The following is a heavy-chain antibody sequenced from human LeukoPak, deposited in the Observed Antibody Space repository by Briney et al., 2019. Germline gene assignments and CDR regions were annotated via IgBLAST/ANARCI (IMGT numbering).Heavy chain of an antibody. CDR3: ARDSGHVDTAMAYDY. D-gene: IGHD5-18*01. V-gene: IGHV3-48*04. CDR1: GFTLSRYS. CDR2: ISKSSSII. Sequence: GGSLRLSCTASGFTLSRYSMNWVRQAPGKGLQWISYISKSSSIIYYADSVKGRFTISRDNAKNSLYLQMNSLRAEDTAVYYCARDSGHVDTAMAYDYWGQGTLVTVSS. J-gene: IGHJ4*02.